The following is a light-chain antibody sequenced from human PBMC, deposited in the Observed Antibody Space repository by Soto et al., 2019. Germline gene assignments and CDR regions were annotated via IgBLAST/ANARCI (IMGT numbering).Light chain of an antibody. CDR3: SSYTISRTYV. V-gene: IGLV2-14*03. Sequence: QSVLTQPASVSGSPGQSITISCTGTSSDVGAYNFVSWHQQHTGKAPKLIIYNVYDRPSGISYRFSGSKSGNASSVTSSGLKGEDEADYYCSSYTISRTYVFGTRTKVTVL. CDR2: NVY. CDR1: SSDVGAYNF. J-gene: IGLJ1*01.